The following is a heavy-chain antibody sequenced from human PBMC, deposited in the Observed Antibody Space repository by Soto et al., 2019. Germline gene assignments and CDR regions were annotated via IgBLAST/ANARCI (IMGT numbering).Heavy chain of an antibody. CDR2: INLRGGTT. V-gene: IGHV1-46*01. CDR3: ARGPDDSDVPRWDH. D-gene: IGHD4-17*01. J-gene: IGHJ4*02. CDR1: GSNFTQYY. Sequence: QVQLVQSGPEVRKPGASVRLSCATSGSNFTQYYIHWVRQAPGQGLEWMGIINLRGGTTEYAHKFRGRVTVTGDTSTRTAYMELSSLRSEDTAVYFCARGPDDSDVPRWDHWGQGTLITVSS.